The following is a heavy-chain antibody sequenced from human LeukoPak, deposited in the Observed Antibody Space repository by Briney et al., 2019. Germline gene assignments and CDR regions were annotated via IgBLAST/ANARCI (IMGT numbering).Heavy chain of an antibody. Sequence: GGSLRLSCAASGFTFSSYAMHWVRQAPGKGLGWVAVISYDGSNKYYADSVKGRFTIPRDNSKNTLYLQMNSLRAEDTAVYYCARETFYYYDSSGYFDYWRQGPLVTVSS. CDR2: ISYDGSNK. D-gene: IGHD3-22*01. CDR1: GFTFSSYA. V-gene: IGHV3-30*04. CDR3: ARETFYYYDSSGYFDY. J-gene: IGHJ4*02.